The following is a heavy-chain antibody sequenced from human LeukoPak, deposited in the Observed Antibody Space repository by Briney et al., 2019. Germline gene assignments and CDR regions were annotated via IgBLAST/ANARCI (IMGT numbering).Heavy chain of an antibody. J-gene: IGHJ4*02. CDR2: IKQDGSER. V-gene: IGHV3-7*01. Sequence: GGSLRLSGAAPGFTFSDYWMTWVRQAPGKGLEWVAHIKQDGSERYYGDSVKGRFTISRDNAKNLVYLQMNSLGAEDTAIYYCARGWNYAFRFDYWGQGTLVTVSS. CDR3: ARGWNYAFRFDY. CDR1: GFTFSDYW. D-gene: IGHD1-7*01.